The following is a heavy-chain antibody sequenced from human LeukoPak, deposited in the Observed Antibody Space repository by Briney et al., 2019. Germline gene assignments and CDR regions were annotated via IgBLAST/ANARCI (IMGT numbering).Heavy chain of an antibody. CDR2: ISNSSSYI. Sequence: GGSLCLSCAASGFTFSSYSMNWVRQAPGKGLEWVSSISNSSSYIYYADSVKGRFTISRDNAKNSLYLQMNSLRAEDTAVYYCARDHNSYDGGYYYYMDVWGKGTQVSVSS. V-gene: IGHV3-21*01. J-gene: IGHJ6*03. D-gene: IGHD2-8*01. CDR3: ARDHNSYDGGYYYYMDV. CDR1: GFTFSSYS.